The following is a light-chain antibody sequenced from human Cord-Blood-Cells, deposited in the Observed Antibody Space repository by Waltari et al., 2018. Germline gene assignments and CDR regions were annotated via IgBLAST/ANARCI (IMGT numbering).Light chain of an antibody. V-gene: IGLV2-14*01. Sequence: QSALPQPASVSGSPGQSITISCTVTSSDVGGYNYVSWYQQHPGKAPKLIIYDVSNRPSGVSNRFSGSKSGNTASLTISGLQAEDEADYYCGSYTSSSTLEVFGGGTKLTVL. CDR1: SSDVGGYNY. CDR2: DVS. CDR3: GSYTSSSTLEV. J-gene: IGLJ3*02.